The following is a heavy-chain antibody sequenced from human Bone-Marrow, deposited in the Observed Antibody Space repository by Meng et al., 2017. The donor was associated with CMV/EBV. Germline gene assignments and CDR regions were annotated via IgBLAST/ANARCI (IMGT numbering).Heavy chain of an antibody. D-gene: IGHD6-6*01. V-gene: IGHV3-7*03. Sequence: GESLKISCAASGFTFSSYWMSWVRQAPGKGLEWVANIKQDGSEKYYVDSVKGRFTISRDNSKNTLYLQMNSLRAEDTAVYYCARDRGYDSSSSRPPYYYYYYGMDVWGQGTTVTVSS. CDR2: IKQDGSEK. CDR1: GFTFSSYW. J-gene: IGHJ6*02. CDR3: ARDRGYDSSSSRPPYYYYYYGMDV.